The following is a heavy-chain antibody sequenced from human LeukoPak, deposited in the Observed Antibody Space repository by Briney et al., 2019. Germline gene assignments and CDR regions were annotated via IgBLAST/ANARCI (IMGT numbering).Heavy chain of an antibody. J-gene: IGHJ4*02. CDR2: INHSGST. Sequence: PSETLSLTCTVSGGSISSSYWSWIRQPPGKGLEWIGEINHSGSTNYNPSLKSRVTISVDTSKNQFSLKLSSVTAADTAVYYCAIYLDDSSSWRGDYWGQGTLVTVSS. CDR1: GGSISSSY. CDR3: AIYLDDSSSWRGDY. D-gene: IGHD6-13*01. V-gene: IGHV4-34*01.